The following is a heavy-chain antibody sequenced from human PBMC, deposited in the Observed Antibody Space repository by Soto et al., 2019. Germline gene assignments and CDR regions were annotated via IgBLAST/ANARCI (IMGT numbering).Heavy chain of an antibody. J-gene: IGHJ4*02. CDR3: ARGESISVAWFDY. CDR2: TYYRSKWYN. CDR1: GDSVSSNSAA. V-gene: IGHV6-1*01. Sequence: PSQTLSLTCAISGDSVSSNSAAWNWSRQSPSRGLEWLGRTYYRSKWYNDYAVSVKSRITINPDTSKNQFSLQLKSVTPEDTAVYYCARGESISVAWFDYWGQGTLVTVSS. D-gene: IGHD6-19*01.